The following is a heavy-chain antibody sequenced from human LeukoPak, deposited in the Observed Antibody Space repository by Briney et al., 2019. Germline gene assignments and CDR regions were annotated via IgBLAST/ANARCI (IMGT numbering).Heavy chain of an antibody. CDR2: IIPIFGTA. CDR3: ARVRVVPAATYYHYYYMDV. J-gene: IGHJ6*03. CDR1: GGTFSSYA. V-gene: IGHV1-69*05. Sequence: SVKVSCKASGGTFSSYAISWVRQAPGQGLEWMGGIIPIFGTANYAQKFQGRVTITTDESTSTAYMELSSLRSEDTAVYYCARVRVVPAATYYHYYYMDVWGKGTTVTVSS. D-gene: IGHD2-2*01.